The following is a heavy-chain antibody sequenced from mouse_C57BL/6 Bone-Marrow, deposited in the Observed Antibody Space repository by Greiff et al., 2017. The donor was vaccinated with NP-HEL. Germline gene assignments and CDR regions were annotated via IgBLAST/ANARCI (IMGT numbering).Heavy chain of an antibody. V-gene: IGHV5-9-1*02. CDR1: GFTFSSYA. D-gene: IGHD2-5*01. CDR2: ISSGGDYI. Sequence: EVKLEESGEGLVKPGGSLKLSCAASGFTFSSYAMSWVRQTPEKRLEWVAYISSGGDYIYYADTVKGRFTISRDNARHTLYLQMSSLKSEDTAMYYCTRAPFYYSNYPAWFAYWGQGTLVTVSA. J-gene: IGHJ3*01. CDR3: TRAPFYYSNYPAWFAY.